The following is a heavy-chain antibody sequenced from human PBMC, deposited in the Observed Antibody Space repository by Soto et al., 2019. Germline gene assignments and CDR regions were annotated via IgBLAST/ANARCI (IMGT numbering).Heavy chain of an antibody. Sequence: QVQLQESGPGLLKPSQTLSLTCTVSGGYISGAAYYWSWIRHLHGKGLEWIGYIYYTGTTYYRSSLESRVNIALDTSKNPFSLKMTSVTAAGTAVYYCARDTGFYGGYNRFAPWGQGTLVTVSS. CDR3: ARDTGFYGGYNRFAP. CDR2: IYYTGTT. V-gene: IGHV4-31*03. CDR1: GGYISGAAYY. J-gene: IGHJ5*02. D-gene: IGHD3-16*01.